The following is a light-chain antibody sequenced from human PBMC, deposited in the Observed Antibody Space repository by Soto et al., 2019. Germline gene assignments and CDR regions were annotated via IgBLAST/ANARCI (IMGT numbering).Light chain of an antibody. V-gene: IGKV1-39*01. CDR2: AAS. CDR3: QQSYNSPMFT. CDR1: QTISRS. Sequence: DIQMTQSPSSLSASVGDRVTITCRSSQTISRSLNWYQQKPGKAPQLLIYAASSLQDGVPSRFSGSGSSTDFTLTISSLQPEDFATYYCQQSYNSPMFTFGQGTKLEIK. J-gene: IGKJ2*01.